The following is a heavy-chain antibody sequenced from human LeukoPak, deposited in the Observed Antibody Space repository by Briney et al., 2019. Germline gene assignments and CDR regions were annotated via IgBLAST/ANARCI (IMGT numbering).Heavy chain of an antibody. D-gene: IGHD1-26*01. CDR1: GGSVSSGSYY. V-gene: IGHV4-61*01. J-gene: IGHJ4*02. Sequence: SETLSLTCTVSGGSVSSGSYYWSWIRQPPGKGLEWIGYIYYSGSTNYNPSLKSRVTISVDTSKNQFSLKLSSVTAADTAVYYCARQGSGRSSDYWGQGTLVTVSS. CDR3: ARQGSGRSSDY. CDR2: IYYSGST.